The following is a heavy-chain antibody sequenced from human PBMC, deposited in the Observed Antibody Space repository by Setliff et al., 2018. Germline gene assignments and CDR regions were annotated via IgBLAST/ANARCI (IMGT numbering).Heavy chain of an antibody. CDR2: IYHSGST. J-gene: IGHJ3*02. CDR3: ARKGISALSGAFDM. CDR1: GYSIGSGYY. V-gene: IGHV4-38-2*02. D-gene: IGHD1-26*01. Sequence: PSETLSLTCTVSGYSIGSGYYWGWIRQPPGKGLEWIGSIYHSGSTYYNPSLKSRVTISMDTSKNQFSLKVSSVTAADTAVYYCARKGISALSGAFDMWGQGTMVTV.